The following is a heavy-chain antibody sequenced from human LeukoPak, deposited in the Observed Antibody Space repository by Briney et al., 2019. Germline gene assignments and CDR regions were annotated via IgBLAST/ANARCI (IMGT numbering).Heavy chain of an antibody. CDR3: VRDRTVVTLFDY. V-gene: IGHV3-74*01. CDR1: GFTFSNYW. CDR2: ISPDGSIT. D-gene: IGHD4-23*01. Sequence: PGESLRLSCAASGFTFSNYWIHWVRQDPGRGLVWVSRISPDGSITGHADSVKGRFTISRDNAKNTVYLQMDSLRAEDTAVYYCVRDRTVVTLFDYWGQGTLVTVSS. J-gene: IGHJ4*02.